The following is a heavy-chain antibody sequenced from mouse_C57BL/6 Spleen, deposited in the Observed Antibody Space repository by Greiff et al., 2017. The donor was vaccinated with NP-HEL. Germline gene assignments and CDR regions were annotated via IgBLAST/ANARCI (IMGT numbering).Heavy chain of an antibody. Sequence: EVQRVESGGGLVKPGGSLKLSCAASGFTFSDYGMHWVRQAPEKGLEWVAYISSGSSTIYYAGTVKGRFTISRDNAKNTLFLQMTSLRSEDTAMYYCARPQTAQATGWFAYWGQGTLVTVSA. J-gene: IGHJ3*01. CDR3: ARPQTAQATGWFAY. CDR2: ISSGSSTI. CDR1: GFTFSDYG. V-gene: IGHV5-17*01. D-gene: IGHD3-2*02.